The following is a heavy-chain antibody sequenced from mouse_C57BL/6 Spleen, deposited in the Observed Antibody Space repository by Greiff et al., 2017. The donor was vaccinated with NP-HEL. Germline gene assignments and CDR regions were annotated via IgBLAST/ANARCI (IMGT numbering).Heavy chain of an antibody. CDR3: TRRTTVVATPYWYFDV. Sequence: EVQRVESGEGLVKPGGSLKLSCAASGFTFSSYAMSWVRQTPEKRLEWVAYISSGGDYIYYADTVKGRFTISRDNARNTLYLQMSSLKSEDTAMYYCTRRTTVVATPYWYFDVWGTGTTVTVSS. CDR2: ISSGGDYI. J-gene: IGHJ1*03. V-gene: IGHV5-9-1*02. D-gene: IGHD1-1*01. CDR1: GFTFSSYA.